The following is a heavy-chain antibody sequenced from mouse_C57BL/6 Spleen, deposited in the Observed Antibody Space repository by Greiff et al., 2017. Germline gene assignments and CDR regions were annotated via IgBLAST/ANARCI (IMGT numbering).Heavy chain of an antibody. Sequence: VQLQQSGAELVRPGASVTLSCKASGYTFTDYEMHWVKQTPVHGLEWIGAIDPETGGTAYNQKFKGKAILTADKSSSTAYVELRSLTSEDSAVYYCTRLGELGPHCAMDYWGQGTSVTVSS. J-gene: IGHJ4*01. V-gene: IGHV1-15*01. D-gene: IGHD1-3*01. CDR2: IDPETGGT. CDR3: TRLGELGPHCAMDY. CDR1: GYTFTDYE.